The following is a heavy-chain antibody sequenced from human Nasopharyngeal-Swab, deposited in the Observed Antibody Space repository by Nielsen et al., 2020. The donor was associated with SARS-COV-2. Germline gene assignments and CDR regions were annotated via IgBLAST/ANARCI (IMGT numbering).Heavy chain of an antibody. J-gene: IGHJ2*01. D-gene: IGHD2-2*01. V-gene: IGHV4-61*02. Sequence: SETLSLTCTVSGASITSGDYFWSWIRQPAGKGLEWIGSMYVSGRTDYNPSLKSRVTISLDTSKNQFSLKLSYVTAPDTAVYYCARYSSTSHTKGDWYFDLWGRGTLVTVSS. CDR1: GASITSGDYF. CDR2: MYVSGRT. CDR3: ARYSSTSHTKGDWYFDL.